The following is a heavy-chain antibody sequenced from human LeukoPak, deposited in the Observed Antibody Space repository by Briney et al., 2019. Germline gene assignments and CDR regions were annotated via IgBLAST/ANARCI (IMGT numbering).Heavy chain of an antibody. J-gene: IGHJ5*02. CDR2: INWNGGST. CDR3: ARSLGYDFWSGPNWFDP. Sequence: PGGSLRLSCAASGFTFDDYGMSWVRQAPGKGLEWVSGINWNGGSTGYADSVKGRFTISRDNAKNSLYLQMNSLRAEDTAVYYCARSLGYDFWSGPNWFDPWGQGTLVTVSS. V-gene: IGHV3-20*04. CDR1: GFTFDDYG. D-gene: IGHD3-3*01.